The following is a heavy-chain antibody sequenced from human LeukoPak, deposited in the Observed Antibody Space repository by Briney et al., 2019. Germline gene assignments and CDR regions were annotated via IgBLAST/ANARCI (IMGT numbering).Heavy chain of an antibody. J-gene: IGHJ6*03. CDR1: GGTFSSYA. CDR3: AREVGYYDFWSGPGRLYYYYYMDV. V-gene: IGHV1-69*13. CDR2: IIPIFGTA. D-gene: IGHD3-3*01. Sequence: SVKVSCKASGGTFSSYAISWVRQAPGQGLEWMGGIIPIFGTANYAQKFQGRVTITADESTSTAYMELSSLRSEDTAVYYCAREVGYYDFWSGPGRLYYYYYMDVWGKGTTVTVSS.